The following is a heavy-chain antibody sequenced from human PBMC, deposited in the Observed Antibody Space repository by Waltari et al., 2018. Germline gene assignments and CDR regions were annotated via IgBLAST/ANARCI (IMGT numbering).Heavy chain of an antibody. CDR2: ISPYNGYA. D-gene: IGHD2-15*01. CDR3: ARGGGPRTVVALTFDL. Sequence: QVQLVQSGAEVKKPGASVKVSCKASGYTFTNFGVNWVRQAPGQGLEWMGWISPYNGYANYEHTFQGRATMTTDTSTKTAYLELTSLRSDDTAVYYCARGGGPRTVVALTFDLWGQGTLITVSS. J-gene: IGHJ4*02. CDR1: GYTFTNFG. V-gene: IGHV1-18*01.